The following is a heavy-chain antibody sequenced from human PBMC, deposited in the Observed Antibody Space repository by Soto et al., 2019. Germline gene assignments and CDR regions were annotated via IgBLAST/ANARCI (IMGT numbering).Heavy chain of an antibody. CDR2: IYYSGST. V-gene: IGHV4-30-4*01. J-gene: IGHJ4*02. Sequence: SETLSLTCTVSGGSISSGDYYWSWIRQPPGKGLEWIGYIYYSGSTYYNPSLKSRVTISVDTSKNQFSLKLSSVTAADTAVYYCARTRNTIFGVVPFDYWGQGTLVTVSS. CDR3: ARTRNTIFGVVPFDY. D-gene: IGHD3-3*01. CDR1: GGSISSGDYY.